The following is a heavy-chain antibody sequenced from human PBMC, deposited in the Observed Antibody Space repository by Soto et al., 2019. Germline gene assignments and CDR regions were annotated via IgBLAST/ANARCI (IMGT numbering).Heavy chain of an antibody. CDR3: ARVDFWSGYPENFDY. D-gene: IGHD3-3*01. Sequence: PSETLSLTCTVSGGSISGSSYYWGWIRQPPGKGLEWIGSIYYSGSTYYNPSLKSRVTISVDTSKNQFSLKLSSVTAADTAVYYCARVDFWSGYPENFDYWGQGTLVTVSS. V-gene: IGHV4-39*01. CDR2: IYYSGST. CDR1: GGSISGSSYY. J-gene: IGHJ4*02.